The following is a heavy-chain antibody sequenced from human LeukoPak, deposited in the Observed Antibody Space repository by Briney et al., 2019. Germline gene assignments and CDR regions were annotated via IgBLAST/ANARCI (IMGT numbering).Heavy chain of an antibody. D-gene: IGHD2-15*01. CDR3: ARGRYCGGGRCYSDFDY. J-gene: IGHJ4*02. Sequence: GGSLRLSCAASGFTFSGYYMSWIRQAPGKGLEWVSYISSASSYTNYADSVKGRFTISRDNAKNSLYLQMNSLRGEDTAVYYCARGRYCGGGRCYSDFDYWGQGTLVTVFS. V-gene: IGHV3-11*06. CDR2: ISSASSYT. CDR1: GFTFSGYY.